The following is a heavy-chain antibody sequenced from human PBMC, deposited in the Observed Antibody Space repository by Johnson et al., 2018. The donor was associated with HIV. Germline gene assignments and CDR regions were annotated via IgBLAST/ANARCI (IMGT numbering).Heavy chain of an antibody. CDR2: ISYDGSNK. CDR3: ARVFRDYYDSIGYSYDAFDI. V-gene: IGHV3-30*03. J-gene: IGHJ3*02. D-gene: IGHD3-22*01. Sequence: HVQLVESGGGVVRPGGSLRLSCAASGFTFDDYGMSWVRQAPGKGLEWVAVISYDGSNKYYADSVKGRFTISRDNSKNTLDLQMNSLRAEDTAVYYCARVFRDYYDSIGYSYDAFDIWGQGTVVTVSP. CDR1: GFTFDDYG.